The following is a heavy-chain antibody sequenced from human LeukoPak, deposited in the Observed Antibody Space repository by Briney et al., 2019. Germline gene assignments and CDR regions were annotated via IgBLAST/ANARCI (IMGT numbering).Heavy chain of an antibody. CDR1: GFTFSSDW. CDR3: ARRPTDTTPRTA. V-gene: IGHV3-7*05. CDR2: IKQDGSEK. Sequence: PGGSLRLSCAAYGFTFSSDWMSWVRQAPGKGLEWVANIKQDGSEKYYVDSVKGRFTISRDNAKNSLYLQMNSLRAEDTAVYYCARRPTDTTPRTAWGQGTLVTVSS. J-gene: IGHJ5*02. D-gene: IGHD4-17*01.